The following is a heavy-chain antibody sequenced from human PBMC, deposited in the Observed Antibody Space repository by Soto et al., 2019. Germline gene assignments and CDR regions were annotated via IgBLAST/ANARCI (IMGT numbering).Heavy chain of an antibody. CDR3: ARDQGCPYCSSTSCYAYYYYGMDV. CDR1: GGTFSSYA. V-gene: IGHV1-69*13. J-gene: IGHJ6*02. D-gene: IGHD2-2*01. CDR2: IIRIFGTP. Sequence: SVKVSCKASGGTFSSYAINWVRQAPGQGLEWMGGIIRIFGTPDYAQRFQGRVTITADESTSTAYMELSSLRSEDTAVYYFARDQGCPYCSSTSCYAYYYYGMDVWGQGTTVTVSS.